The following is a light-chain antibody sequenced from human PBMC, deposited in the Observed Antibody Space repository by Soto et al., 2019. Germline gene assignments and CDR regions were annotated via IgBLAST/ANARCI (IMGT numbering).Light chain of an antibody. CDR2: GAS. CDR3: QQYGSSPRA. J-gene: IGKJ1*01. CDR1: QSVSATY. V-gene: IGKV3-20*01. Sequence: EVVLTQSPGTLSLSPGERATLSCRASQSVSATYIAWYQQKSGRAPRLLLYGASSRATGIPDRFSGSGSGTEFTLTIDRLEPEDFATYYCQQYGSSPRAFGQGTKVDIK.